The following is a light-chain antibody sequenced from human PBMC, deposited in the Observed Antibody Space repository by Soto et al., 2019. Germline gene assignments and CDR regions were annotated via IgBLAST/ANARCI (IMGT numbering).Light chain of an antibody. CDR2: GAS. CDR3: QQYNNWPQT. Sequence: EIVMTQSPATLSVSPGERATLSCRASQSVSSNLAWYQQKPGQAPRLLIYGASTRATGIPARFSGSGSGTEFTLTISSLQSEDLAVYYCQQYNNWPQTFGQGAKVDIX. J-gene: IGKJ1*01. V-gene: IGKV3-15*01. CDR1: QSVSSN.